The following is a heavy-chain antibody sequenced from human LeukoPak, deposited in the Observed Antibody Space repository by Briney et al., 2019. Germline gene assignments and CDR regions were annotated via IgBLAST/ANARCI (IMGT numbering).Heavy chain of an antibody. D-gene: IGHD6-19*01. J-gene: IGHJ6*04. V-gene: IGHV4-59*01. CDR2: IYYSGST. CDR3: ARAPGIAVAGTLYYGMDV. CDR1: GGSISSYY. Sequence: SETLSLTCTVSGGSISSYYWSWIRQPPGKGLEWIGYIYYSGSTNYNPSLKSRVTISVDTSKNQFSLELSSVTAADTAVYYCARAPGIAVAGTLYYGMDVWGKGTTVTVSS.